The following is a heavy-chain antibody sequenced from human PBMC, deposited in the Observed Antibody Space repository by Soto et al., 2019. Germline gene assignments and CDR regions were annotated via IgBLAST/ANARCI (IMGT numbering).Heavy chain of an antibody. CDR3: ARAVAARPDYYYCMDV. CDR2: INAGNGNT. D-gene: IGHD6-6*01. CDR1: GYTFTSYA. Sequence: QVQLVQSGAEVKKPGASVKVSCKASGYTFTSYAMHWVRQAPGQRLEWMGWINAGNGNTKYSPKFQGRVTITRDTSASTAYMELSSLRSEDTAVYYCARAVAARPDYYYCMDVWGQGTTVTVSS. V-gene: IGHV1-3*01. J-gene: IGHJ6*02.